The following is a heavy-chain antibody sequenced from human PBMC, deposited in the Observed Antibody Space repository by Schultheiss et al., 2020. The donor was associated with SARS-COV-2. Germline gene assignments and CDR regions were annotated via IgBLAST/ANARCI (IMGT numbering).Heavy chain of an antibody. CDR2: IYSAGTT. CDR3: AKGIVGATFDY. J-gene: IGHJ4*02. D-gene: IGHD1-26*01. V-gene: IGHV3-53*01. Sequence: GGSLRLSCAASGFTVSSNYMSWVRQAPGKGLEWVSHIYSAGTTLYADSVKGRFTISRDNSKNTLYLQMKSLRAEDTAVYYCAKGIVGATFDYWGQGTLVTVSS. CDR1: GFTVSSNY.